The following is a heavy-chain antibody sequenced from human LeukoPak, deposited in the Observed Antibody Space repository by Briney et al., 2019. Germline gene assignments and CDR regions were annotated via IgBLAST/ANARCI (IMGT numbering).Heavy chain of an antibody. V-gene: IGHV4-34*01. J-gene: IGHJ5*02. CDR3: ARVRRIVATINWFDP. Sequence: SETLSLTCAVYGGSFSGYYWSWIRQPPGKGLEWIGEINHSGSTNYNPSLKSRVTMSVDTSKNQFSLKLSSVIAADTAVYYCARVRRIVATINWFDPWGQGTLVTVSS. D-gene: IGHD5-12*01. CDR2: INHSGST. CDR1: GGSFSGYY.